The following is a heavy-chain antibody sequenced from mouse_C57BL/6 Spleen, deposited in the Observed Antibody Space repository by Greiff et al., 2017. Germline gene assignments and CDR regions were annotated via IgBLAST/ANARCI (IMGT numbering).Heavy chain of an antibody. J-gene: IGHJ2*01. Sequence: EVMLVESGGGLVQPGGSLSLSCAASGFTFTDYYMSWVRQPPGKALEWLGFIRNKANGYTTEYSASVKGRFTISRDNSQSILYLQMNALRAEDSATYYCARSYSKGFDYWGQGTTLTVSS. CDR1: GFTFTDYY. CDR2: IRNKANGYTT. V-gene: IGHV7-3*01. CDR3: ARSYSKGFDY. D-gene: IGHD2-5*01.